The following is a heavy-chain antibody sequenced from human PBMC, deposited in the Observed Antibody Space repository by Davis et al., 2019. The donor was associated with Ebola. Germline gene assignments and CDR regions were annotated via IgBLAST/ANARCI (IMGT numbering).Heavy chain of an antibody. J-gene: IGHJ4*02. D-gene: IGHD2-21*02. CDR1: GFSFSTFG. V-gene: IGHV3-30*02. Sequence: GESLRISCAASGFSFSTFGMHWVRQAPGKGLEWVAFIRHDASSEYYGDSVKGRFTISRDNSKSTLYLQMNSLRAEDTAVYYRAITAEAGHFFDYWGQGTLVTVSS. CDR2: IRHDASSE. CDR3: AITAEAGHFFDY.